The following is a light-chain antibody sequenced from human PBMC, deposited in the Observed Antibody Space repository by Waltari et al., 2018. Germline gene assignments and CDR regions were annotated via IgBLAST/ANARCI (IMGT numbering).Light chain of an antibody. Sequence: QSVLTQPPSASGTPGQRVTISCSGSSSNIGSNTVNWYQQLSGTAPKLLIYSNNQRPSGVPDRFSCSKSGTSASLAISGLQSEDEADYYCATWDDSLNGRVFGGGTKLTVL. CDR2: SNN. J-gene: IGLJ3*02. CDR1: SSNIGSNT. V-gene: IGLV1-44*01. CDR3: ATWDDSLNGRV.